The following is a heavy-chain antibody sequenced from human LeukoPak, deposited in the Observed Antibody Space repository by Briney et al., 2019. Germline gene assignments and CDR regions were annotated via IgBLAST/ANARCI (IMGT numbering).Heavy chain of an antibody. CDR3: AKGYDSSGYYLDAFDI. V-gene: IGHV3-23*01. CDR1: GFTFSSYA. D-gene: IGHD3-22*01. Sequence: PGGSLRLSCAASGFTFSSYAMSWVRQAPGKGLEWVSAISGSGGSTYYADSVKGRFTISRDNSKNTLYLHMNSLRAEDTAVYYCAKGYDSSGYYLDAFDIWGQGAMVTVSS. CDR2: ISGSGGST. J-gene: IGHJ3*02.